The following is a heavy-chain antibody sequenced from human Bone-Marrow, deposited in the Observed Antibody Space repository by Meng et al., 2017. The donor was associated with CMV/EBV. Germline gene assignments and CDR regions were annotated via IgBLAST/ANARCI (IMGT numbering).Heavy chain of an antibody. CDR1: GFTFSSYW. V-gene: IGHV3-7*01. CDR3: ARELYSDIVVVPAAPLDY. Sequence: GESLKISCAASGFTFSSYWMSWVRQAPGKGLEWVANIKQDGSEKYYVDSVKGRFTISRDNAKNSLYLQMNSLRAEDTAVYYCARELYSDIVVVPAAPLDYWGQGPLVTVSS. J-gene: IGHJ4*02. CDR2: IKQDGSEK. D-gene: IGHD2-2*01.